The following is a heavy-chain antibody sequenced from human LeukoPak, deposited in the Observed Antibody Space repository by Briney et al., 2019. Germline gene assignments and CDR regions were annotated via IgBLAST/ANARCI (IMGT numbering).Heavy chain of an antibody. V-gene: IGHV1-2*02. Sequence: ASVKVSCKASGYTFTGYYMHWVRQAPGQGLEWMGWINPNSGGTNYAQKFQGRVTMTRDTSISTAYMELNRLRSDDTAVYYCARDVAAGGTDPGYWGQGTLVTVSS. J-gene: IGHJ4*02. CDR2: INPNSGGT. CDR1: GYTFTGYY. D-gene: IGHD6-13*01. CDR3: ARDVAAGGTDPGY.